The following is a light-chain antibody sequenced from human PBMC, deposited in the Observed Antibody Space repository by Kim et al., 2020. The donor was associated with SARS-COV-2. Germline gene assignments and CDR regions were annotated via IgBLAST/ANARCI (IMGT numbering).Light chain of an antibody. J-gene: IGLJ3*02. CDR3: QVWDSSSDHWV. CDR2: YDS. CDR1: NIGSKS. Sequence: ASGKTASITCGGNNIGSKSVPWYQQKPGQAPVLVIYYDSDRPPGIPERCSGANSGNTATLTISRVEDGDEADYYCQVWDSSSDHWVFGGGTQLTVL. V-gene: IGLV3-21*04.